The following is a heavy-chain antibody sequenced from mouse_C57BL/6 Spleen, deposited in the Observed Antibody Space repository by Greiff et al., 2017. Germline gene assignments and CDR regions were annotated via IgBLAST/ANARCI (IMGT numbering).Heavy chain of an antibody. V-gene: IGHV1-82*01. J-gene: IGHJ4*01. CDR1: GYAFSSSW. CDR2: IYPGDGDT. CDR3: ARHLLFNFHYYAMDY. D-gene: IGHD2-10*01. Sequence: QVQLQQSGPELVKPGASVKISCKASGYAFSSSWMNWVKQRPGKGLEWIGRIYPGDGDTNYNGKFKGKATLTADKSSSTAYMQLSSLTSEDSAVYCCARHLLFNFHYYAMDYWGQGTSVTVSS.